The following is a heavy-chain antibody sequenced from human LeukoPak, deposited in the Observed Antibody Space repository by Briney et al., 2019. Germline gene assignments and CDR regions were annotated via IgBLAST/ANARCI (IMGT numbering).Heavy chain of an antibody. Sequence: GASVKVSCKASGGTFSSYAISWVRQAPGQGLEWMGGIIPIFGTANYAQKFQGRVTITADKSTSIAYMELSSLRSEDTAVYYCARVPYSGYGEADYWGQGTLVTVSS. V-gene: IGHV1-69*06. CDR1: GGTFSSYA. D-gene: IGHD5-12*01. J-gene: IGHJ4*02. CDR2: IIPIFGTA. CDR3: ARVPYSGYGEADY.